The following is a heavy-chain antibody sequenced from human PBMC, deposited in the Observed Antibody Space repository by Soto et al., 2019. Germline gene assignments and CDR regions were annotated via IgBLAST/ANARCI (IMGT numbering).Heavy chain of an antibody. V-gene: IGHV3-74*01. CDR1: GFTFSTYW. CDR2: VNSDGSST. J-gene: IGHJ4*02. D-gene: IGHD2-21*02. CDR3: ARGGRVGDYYFDY. Sequence: EVQLVESGGGLVQPGGSLRLSCAASGFTFSTYWMHWVRQAPGKGLVWVSRVNSDGSSTSYADSVTGRVTVSRDNAKNTLYRQMNSLRAEDTAVYYWARGGRVGDYYFDYWGQVTLVTVSS.